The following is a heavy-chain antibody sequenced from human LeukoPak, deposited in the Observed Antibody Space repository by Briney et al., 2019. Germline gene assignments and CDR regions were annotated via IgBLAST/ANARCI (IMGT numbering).Heavy chain of an antibody. D-gene: IGHD6-19*01. V-gene: IGHV4-39*01. J-gene: IGHJ3*02. CDR3: ARRQWLYQYAFDI. CDR2: IYYSGST. CDR1: GGSISSSSYY. Sequence: SETLSLTCTVSGGSISSSSYYWGWIRQPPGKGLEWIGSIYYSGSTYYNPSPKSRVTISVDTSKNQFSLKLSSVTAADTAVYYCARRQWLYQYAFDIWGQGTMVTVSS.